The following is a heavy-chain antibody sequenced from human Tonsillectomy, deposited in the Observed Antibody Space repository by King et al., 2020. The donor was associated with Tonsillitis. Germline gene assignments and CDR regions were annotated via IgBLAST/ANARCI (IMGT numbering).Heavy chain of an antibody. D-gene: IGHD6-19*01. CDR3: ARDPAVADTWGWFDT. J-gene: IGHJ5*02. Sequence: VQLQESGPGLVKPSETLSLTCTVSGDSISSYYWSWIRQPPGKGMEWIGYIFYSGSTKYNPSLKSRVSISVDTSRNQFSLKLSSVTAADTAVYYCARDPAVADTWGWFDTWGQGTLVTVSS. V-gene: IGHV4-59*01. CDR1: GDSISSYY. CDR2: IFYSGST.